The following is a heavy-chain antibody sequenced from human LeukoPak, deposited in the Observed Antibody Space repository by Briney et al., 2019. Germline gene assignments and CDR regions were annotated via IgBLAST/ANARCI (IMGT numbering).Heavy chain of an antibody. V-gene: IGHV3-21*01. CDR1: GFTFSDYS. CDR3: ARLYSRVGPFDY. J-gene: IGHJ4*02. Sequence: GSLILSCAASGFTFSDYSMNWVRQAPGKGLEWVASISSSSPYIYYTDSVKGRFTISRDNAKNSLYLQMNSLRAEDTAVYYCARLYSRVGPFDYWGQGTLVTVSS. D-gene: IGHD5-18*01. CDR2: ISSSSPYI.